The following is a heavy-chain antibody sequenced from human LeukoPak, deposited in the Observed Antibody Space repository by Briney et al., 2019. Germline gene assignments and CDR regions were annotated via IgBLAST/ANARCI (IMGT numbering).Heavy chain of an antibody. CDR2: IYNSGST. D-gene: IGHD2-15*01. V-gene: IGHV4-59*01. J-gene: IGHJ4*02. CDR1: GGSISSYY. CDR3: ARGGVVVAAIGEAVAELWDY. Sequence: PSETLSLTCTVSGGSISSYYWSWVRQPPGKGLECIWYIYNSGSTNYNPSLKSRVTISVDTSKNQFSLKLSSVTAAVTAVYYCARGGVVVAAIGEAVAELWDYWGQGTLVTVSS.